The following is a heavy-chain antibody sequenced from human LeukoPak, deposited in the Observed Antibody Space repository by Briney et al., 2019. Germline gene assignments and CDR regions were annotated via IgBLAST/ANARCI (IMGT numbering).Heavy chain of an antibody. J-gene: IGHJ5*02. D-gene: IGHD6-13*01. CDR2: ISYDGSNK. CDR1: GFTFSSYA. CDR3: ARASAAAGTNWFDP. V-gene: IGHV3-30-3*01. Sequence: GRSLRLSCAASGFTFSSYAMHWVRQAPGKGLEWVAAISYDGSNKYYADSVKGRFTISRDNSKNTLYLQMNSLRAEDTAVYYCARASAAAGTNWFDPWGQGTLVTVSS.